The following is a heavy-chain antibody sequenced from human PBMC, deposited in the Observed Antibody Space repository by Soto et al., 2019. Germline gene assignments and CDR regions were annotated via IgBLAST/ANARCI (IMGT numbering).Heavy chain of an antibody. D-gene: IGHD3-22*01. CDR3: VKGEYYYDSSGYYPFDY. J-gene: IGHJ4*02. CDR1: GFTFSIYA. V-gene: IGHV3-64D*06. CDR2: ISTNGGST. Sequence: PGGSLRLSCSASGFTFSIYAMHWVRQAPGEGLEYVSSISTNGGSTHYADSVKGRFTISRDNSKNTQYLQMSSLRADDTAVYYCVKGEYYYDSSGYYPFDYWGQGTLVTVSS.